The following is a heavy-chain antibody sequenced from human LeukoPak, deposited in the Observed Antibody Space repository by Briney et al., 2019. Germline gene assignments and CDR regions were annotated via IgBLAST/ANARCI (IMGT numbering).Heavy chain of an antibody. CDR3: ARGGNSGPGFDY. D-gene: IGHD4-23*01. V-gene: IGHV4-61*08. CDR1: GGSISSGGYY. Sequence: SQTLSLTRTVSGGSISSGGYYWSWIRQPPGKGLEWIGYIYYSGSTNYNPSLKSRVTISVDTSKNQFSLKLSSVTAADTAVYYCARGGNSGPGFDYWGQGTLVTVSS. J-gene: IGHJ4*02. CDR2: IYYSGST.